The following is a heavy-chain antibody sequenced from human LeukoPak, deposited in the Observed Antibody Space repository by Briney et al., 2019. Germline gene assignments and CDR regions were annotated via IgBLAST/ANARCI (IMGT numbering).Heavy chain of an antibody. CDR2: ISGSGSST. V-gene: IGHV3-23*01. D-gene: IGHD3/OR15-3a*01. J-gene: IGHJ4*02. CDR1: GFTFSNYA. Sequence: GGSLRLSCAASGFTFSNYAMTWVRQAPGKGLEWVSGISGSGSSTYYADSVKGRFTLSRDYPKNTLYLHMNSLRVEDTAVYYCAKNFGPGKAFYDHWGQGTLVTVSS. CDR3: AKNFGPGKAFYDH.